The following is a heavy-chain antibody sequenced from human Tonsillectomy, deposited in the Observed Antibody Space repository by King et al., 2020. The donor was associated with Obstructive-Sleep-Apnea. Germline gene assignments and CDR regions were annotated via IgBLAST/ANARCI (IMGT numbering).Heavy chain of an antibody. D-gene: IGHD4-23*01. V-gene: IGHV3-21*01. CDR3: ARLKDGFTVVTPYYYYYGMDV. CDR1: GFTFSSYS. Sequence: DVQLVESGGGLVKPGGSLRLSCAASGFTFSSYSISWVRQAPGKGLEWVSFISSSNTYIYYADSVKGRFTISRDNAKNSLYLQMNSLRAEDTAVYYCARLKDGFTVVTPYYYYYGMDVWGQGTTVTVSS. CDR2: ISSSNTYI. J-gene: IGHJ6*02.